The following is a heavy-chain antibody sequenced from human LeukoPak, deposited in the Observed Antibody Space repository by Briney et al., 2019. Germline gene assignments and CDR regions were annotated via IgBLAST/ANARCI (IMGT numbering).Heavy chain of an antibody. CDR1: GLNFGSYA. V-gene: IGHV3-30*04. J-gene: IGHJ4*02. CDR2: ISYDGGYQ. CDR3: ATESSLSN. Sequence: GGSLRLPCVACGLNFGSYAMDWVRQAPGKGLEWVGDISYDGGYQSYAVSVRGRFTISRDNSKNMLYLQMNSLRPEDAAVYYCATESSLSNWGRGTLVTVSS.